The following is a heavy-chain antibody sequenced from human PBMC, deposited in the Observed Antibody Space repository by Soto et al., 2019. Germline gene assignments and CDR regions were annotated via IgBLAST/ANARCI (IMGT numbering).Heavy chain of an antibody. CDR1: GFTFNSYG. J-gene: IGHJ4*02. CDR2: ISYDGNRK. Sequence: QVQLVESGGGVVQPGRSLRLSCAASGFTFNSYGMHWARQAPGEGLEWVAVISYDGNRKYYADSVKGRFTISRDFSKNTVDLHMNSLRVEDTAVYFCARKGYGGRWSLDYWGQEILVTVSS. D-gene: IGHD6-13*01. V-gene: IGHV3-30*03. CDR3: ARKGYGGRWSLDY.